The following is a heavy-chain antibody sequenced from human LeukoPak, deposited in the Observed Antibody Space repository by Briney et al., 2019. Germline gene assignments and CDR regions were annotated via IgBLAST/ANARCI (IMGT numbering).Heavy chain of an antibody. CDR2: ISGSGGGT. V-gene: IGHV3-23*01. Sequence: PGGSLRLSCAASGFTFSSYAMSWVRQAPGKGLEWVSAISGSGGGTYYADSVKGRFTISRDNSKNTLYLQMNSLRAEDTAVYYCAKDERPYCSSTSCFPDYWGQGTLVTVSS. J-gene: IGHJ4*02. CDR1: GFTFSSYA. D-gene: IGHD2-2*01. CDR3: AKDERPYCSSTSCFPDY.